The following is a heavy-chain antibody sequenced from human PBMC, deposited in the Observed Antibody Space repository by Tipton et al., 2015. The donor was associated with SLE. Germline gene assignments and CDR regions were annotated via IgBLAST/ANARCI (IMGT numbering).Heavy chain of an antibody. Sequence: TLSLTCTVSGGSIRSSTYYWGWIRQPPGKGLEWIGSLDYSGSTYYNPSLKSRVTLSVDTSKNQFSLKLSSVTAADTAVFYCARGGGTSSGRWFDPWGQGTLVTVSS. CDR3: ARGGGTSSGRWFDP. D-gene: IGHD2-2*01. CDR1: GGSIRSSTYY. CDR2: LDYSGST. J-gene: IGHJ5*02. V-gene: IGHV4-39*07.